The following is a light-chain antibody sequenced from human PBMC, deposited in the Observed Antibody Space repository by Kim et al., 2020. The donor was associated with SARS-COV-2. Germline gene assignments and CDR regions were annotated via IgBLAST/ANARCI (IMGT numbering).Light chain of an antibody. CDR2: DVS. V-gene: IGLV2-14*04. CDR3: TAYTTSSSWV. Sequence: GQSITISCTGTSSDVGGYDYVSWFQQNPGKVPKLMIYDVSKRPSGVSNRFSGSKSGNTASLTISGLQAEDEDDYYCTAYTTSSSWVFGGGTQLTVL. CDR1: SSDVGGYDY. J-gene: IGLJ3*02.